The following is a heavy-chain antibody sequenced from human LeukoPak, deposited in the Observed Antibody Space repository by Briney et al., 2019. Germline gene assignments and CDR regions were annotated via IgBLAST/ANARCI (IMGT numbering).Heavy chain of an antibody. V-gene: IGHV3-7*05. CDR3: ATKRGDD. CDR1: GFTFSHYR. CDR2: IKYDGSEK. D-gene: IGHD1-1*01. J-gene: IGHJ4*02. Sequence: GGSLRLSCAASGFTFSHYRISWVRQAPGKGLEWVANIKYDGSEKYYVDSVKGRFTISRDNAKNSLYLQMNSLRGDDTAVYYCATKRGDDWGQGTLVTVSS.